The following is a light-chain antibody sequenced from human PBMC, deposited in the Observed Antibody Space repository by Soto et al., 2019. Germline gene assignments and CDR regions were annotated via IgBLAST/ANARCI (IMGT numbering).Light chain of an antibody. CDR2: GAS. Sequence: DIQRTPFPSHLSASVGDRVTITCRASQSISSWLAWYQQKPGKAPKLLIYGASSLESGVPSRFSGSGSGTEFTLTISTLQPDDFATYFCQLYNRYSGSFGPGTKVDIK. J-gene: IGKJ1*01. V-gene: IGKV1-5*01. CDR3: QLYNRYSGS. CDR1: QSISSW.